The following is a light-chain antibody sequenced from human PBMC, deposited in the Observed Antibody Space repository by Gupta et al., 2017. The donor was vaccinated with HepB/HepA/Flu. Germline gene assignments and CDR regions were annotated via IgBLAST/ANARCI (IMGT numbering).Light chain of an antibody. CDR2: STS. V-gene: IGKV1-39*01. CDR3: QKSYSKPT. J-gene: IGKJ5*01. CDR1: QSIITY. Sequence: DIQMTPSPSSLSASLGDRVTITCRASQSIITYLNWYQQKPGKAPKLLIYSTSSLQSGVTSRFSGSGSETDFTLTSTRLQPEDFENYYWQKSYSKPTFGQGTQLEIK.